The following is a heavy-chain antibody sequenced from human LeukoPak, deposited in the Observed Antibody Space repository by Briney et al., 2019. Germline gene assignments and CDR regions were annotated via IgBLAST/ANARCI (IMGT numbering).Heavy chain of an antibody. V-gene: IGHV3-7*03. Sequence: GGPLSLSCAASGFPLSSHWMTWVRQAPGGGPEWVANVNRDGSETYYLDSVKGRFTISKDNAKNSLYLQMNSLRAEDTALYHCARNNGMDVWGQGTTVIVSS. J-gene: IGHJ6*02. CDR3: ARNNGMDV. CDR2: VNRDGSET. CDR1: GFPLSSHW.